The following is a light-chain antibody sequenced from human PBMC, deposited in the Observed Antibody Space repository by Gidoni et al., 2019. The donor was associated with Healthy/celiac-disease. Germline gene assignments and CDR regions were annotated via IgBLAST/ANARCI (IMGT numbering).Light chain of an antibody. CDR2: GAS. V-gene: IGKV3-20*01. Sequence: IVLTQSPGTLSLAPGERATLSCRDSQSVSSSYLAWYQQKPGQAPRLLIYGASRRATGIPDRFIGSGSGTDFTRTISRLEPEAFAGYYCQQYGSSPPFTFGPGTKVDIK. CDR1: QSVSSSY. J-gene: IGKJ3*01. CDR3: QQYGSSPPFT.